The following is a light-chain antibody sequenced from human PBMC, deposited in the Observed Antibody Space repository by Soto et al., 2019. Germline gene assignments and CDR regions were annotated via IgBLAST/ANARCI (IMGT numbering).Light chain of an antibody. CDR1: RSNVESYNF. J-gene: IGLJ2*01. CDR3: CSYAGNQTVV. Sequence: QSALTQPASVSGSPGQSVTISCTGTRSNVESYNFVSWYQQYLGKAPKYLIYEVNQRPSWISDRFSGSKSGKTASLTISGLQADDEAYYYCCSYAGNQTVVFGGGTQLTVL. CDR2: EVN. V-gene: IGLV2-23*02.